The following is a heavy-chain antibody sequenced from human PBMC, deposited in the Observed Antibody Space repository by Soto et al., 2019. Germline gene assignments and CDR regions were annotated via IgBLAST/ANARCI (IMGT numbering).Heavy chain of an antibody. CDR3: ARVDSGGYYGMDV. D-gene: IGHD3-10*01. CDR2: IYYSGGT. Sequence: KPSETLSLTCTVSGGSISSYYWSWIRQPPGKGLEWIGYIYYSGGTNYNPSLKSRVTISVDTSKNQFSLKLSSVTAADTAVYYCARVDSGGYYGMDVWGQGTTVTVSS. V-gene: IGHV4-59*01. J-gene: IGHJ6*02. CDR1: GGSISSYY.